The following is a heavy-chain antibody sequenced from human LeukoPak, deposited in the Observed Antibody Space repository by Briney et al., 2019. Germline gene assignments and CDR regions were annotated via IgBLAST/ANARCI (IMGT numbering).Heavy chain of an antibody. CDR3: AREDYGDHGKFDY. Sequence: SQTLSLTCTVSGGSISSGGYSWSWIRQPPGKGLEWIGYIYYSGSTNYNPSLKSRVTISVDTSKNQFSLKLSSVTAADTAVYYCAREDYGDHGKFDYWGQGTLVTVSS. CDR1: GGSISSGGYS. J-gene: IGHJ4*02. CDR2: IYYSGST. V-gene: IGHV4-61*08. D-gene: IGHD4-17*01.